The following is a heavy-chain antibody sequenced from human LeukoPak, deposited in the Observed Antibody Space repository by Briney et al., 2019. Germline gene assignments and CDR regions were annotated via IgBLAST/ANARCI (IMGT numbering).Heavy chain of an antibody. J-gene: IGHJ4*02. Sequence: PGGSLRLSCTASGFTLGSHDMHWVRQIPGQGLEWVAAVSSGFHAFFADSVQGRFTVSREDARNSLYPQMNSLRAGDTAVYYCVREARGYHYTCFDYWGQGTLVTVSS. CDR1: GFTLGSHD. CDR3: VREARGYHYTCFDY. V-gene: IGHV3-13*01. CDR2: VSSGFHA. D-gene: IGHD5-18*01.